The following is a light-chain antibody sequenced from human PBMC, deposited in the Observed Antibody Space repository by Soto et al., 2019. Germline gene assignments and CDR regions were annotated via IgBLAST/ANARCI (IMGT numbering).Light chain of an antibody. Sequence: QSALTQPASVSGSPGQSITISCTGTSGDIGAYNYVSWYQQHPGKAPKLIIFDVNNRPSGVSNRFSGSKSGNTASLTISGLQAEDEANYCCSSYTTSSTQVFGTGTKLTVL. J-gene: IGLJ1*01. CDR3: SSYTTSSTQV. V-gene: IGLV2-14*01. CDR1: SGDIGAYNY. CDR2: DVN.